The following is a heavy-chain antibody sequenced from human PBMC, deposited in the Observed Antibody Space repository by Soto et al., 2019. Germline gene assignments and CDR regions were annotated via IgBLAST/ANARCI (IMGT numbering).Heavy chain of an antibody. CDR3: ARDLSAAADAGIDY. V-gene: IGHV3-33*01. D-gene: IGHD6-13*01. J-gene: IGHJ4*02. CDR1: GFTFSSYG. CDR2: IWYDGSNK. Sequence: GGSLRLSCAASGFTFSSYGMHWVRQAPGKGLEWVAVIWYDGSNKYYADSVKGRFTISRDNSKNTLYLQMNSLRAEDTAVYYCARDLSAAADAGIDYWGQGTLVTVSS.